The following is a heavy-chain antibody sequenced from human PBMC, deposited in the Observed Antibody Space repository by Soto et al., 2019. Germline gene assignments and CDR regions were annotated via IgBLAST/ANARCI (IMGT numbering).Heavy chain of an antibody. Sequence: QVQLQESGPGLVKPSGTLSLTCAVSGGSISSSNWWSWVRQPPGKGLEWIGEIYHSGSTNYNPSPLRRVPITVAKSKHQFSLKLSSGTAADTAVYYCARVGSYHRTRGFDYWGPGTLVTVSS. V-gene: IGHV4-4*02. CDR2: IYHSGST. J-gene: IGHJ4*02. CDR1: GGSISSSNW. CDR3: ARVGSYHRTRGFDY. D-gene: IGHD3-10*01.